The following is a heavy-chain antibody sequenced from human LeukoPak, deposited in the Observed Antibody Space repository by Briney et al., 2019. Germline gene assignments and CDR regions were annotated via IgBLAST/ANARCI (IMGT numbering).Heavy chain of an antibody. CDR2: INWNGGST. D-gene: IGHD3-3*01. CDR1: GFTFDDYG. V-gene: IGHV3-20*03. Sequence: GGSLRLSYAASGFTFDDYGMSWVRQAPGKGLEWVSGINWNGGSTGYADSVKGRFTISRDNAKNSLYLQMNSLRAEDTALYYCARSARAFGVVIIYYYMDVWGKGTTVTVSS. J-gene: IGHJ6*03. CDR3: ARSARAFGVVIIYYYMDV.